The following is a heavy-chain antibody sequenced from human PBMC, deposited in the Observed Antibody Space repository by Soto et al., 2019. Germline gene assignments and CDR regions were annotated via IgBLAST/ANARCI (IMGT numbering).Heavy chain of an antibody. CDR1: GGSISSSRYY. V-gene: IGHV4-39*01. Sequence: SETLSLTCTVSGGSISSSRYYWGWIRQPPGKGLEWIGSIYYSGSTYYNPSLKSRVTISVDTYNKQFSLRRSSVTAADTAVXYGPRRITVIVVVTLYVAFHMWGQGTRVT. D-gene: IGHD3-22*01. J-gene: IGHJ3*02. CDR2: IYYSGST. CDR3: PRRITVIVVVTLYVAFHM.